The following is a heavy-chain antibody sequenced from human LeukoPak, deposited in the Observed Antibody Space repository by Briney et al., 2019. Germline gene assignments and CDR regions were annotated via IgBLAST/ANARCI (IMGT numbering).Heavy chain of an antibody. CDR2: IIPIFGTA. J-gene: IGHJ4*02. D-gene: IGHD3-22*01. V-gene: IGHV1-69*13. CDR1: GGTFTSYA. CDR3: ARVRGDYYDSSGYYFDY. Sequence: SVKVSCKASGGTFTSYAISWVRQAPGQGLEWRGGIIPIFGTANYAQKFQGRVTITADESTSTAYMELSSLRSEDTAVYYCARVRGDYYDSSGYYFDYWGQGTLVTVSS.